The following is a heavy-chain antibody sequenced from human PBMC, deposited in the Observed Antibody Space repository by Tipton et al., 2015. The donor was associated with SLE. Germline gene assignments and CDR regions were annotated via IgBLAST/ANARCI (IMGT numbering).Heavy chain of an antibody. CDR2: INWNGGST. J-gene: IGHJ5*02. CDR1: GFTFSSYG. V-gene: IGHV3-20*04. CDR3: AKPGDYGDDGGWFDP. Sequence: SLRLSCAASGFTFSSYGMSWVRQAPGKGLEWVSGINWNGGSTGYADSVKGRFTISRDNAKNSLYLQMNSLRAEDTALYYCAKPGDYGDDGGWFDPWGQGTLVTVSS. D-gene: IGHD4-17*01.